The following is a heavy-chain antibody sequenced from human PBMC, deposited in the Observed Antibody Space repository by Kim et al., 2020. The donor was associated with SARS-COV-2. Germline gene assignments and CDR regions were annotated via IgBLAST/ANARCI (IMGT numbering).Heavy chain of an antibody. J-gene: IGHJ4*02. CDR3: AREGLGYCSSTRCYRGLDY. D-gene: IGHD2-2*01. Sequence: SETLSLTCTVSGGSISSYYWSWIRQPPGKGLEWIGYIYYSGSTNYNPSLKSRVTISVDTSKNQFSLKLSSVTAADTAVYYCAREGLGYCSSTRCYRGLDYWGQGTLVTVSS. CDR1: GGSISSYY. V-gene: IGHV4-59*13. CDR2: IYYSGST.